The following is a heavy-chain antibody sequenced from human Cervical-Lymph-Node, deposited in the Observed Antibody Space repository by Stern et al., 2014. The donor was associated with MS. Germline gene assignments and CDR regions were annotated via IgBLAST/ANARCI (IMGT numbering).Heavy chain of an antibody. CDR3: ARQRERHTSIDP. Sequence: VQLVESGPGLVKPSETLSLTCTVSGGSISNHYWSWIRQPPGKGLEWIGNIYYSGSTNHNPSLKSRVTISVDTSKNPFSLDPRSVTAADTAVYYCARQRERHTSIDPWGQGTLVTVSS. J-gene: IGHJ5*02. D-gene: IGHD1-1*01. V-gene: IGHV4-59*08. CDR1: GGSISNHY. CDR2: IYYSGST.